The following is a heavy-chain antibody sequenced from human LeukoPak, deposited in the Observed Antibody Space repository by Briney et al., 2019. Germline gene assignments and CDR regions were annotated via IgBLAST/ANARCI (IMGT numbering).Heavy chain of an antibody. D-gene: IGHD3-22*01. CDR2: IIPIFGTA. Sequence: ASVKVSCKASGGTFSSYAISWVRQAPGQGLEWMGGIIPIFGTANYAQKFQGRVTITADESTSTAYMELSSLRSEDTAVYYCARGPSYYDRSGYYYGFDYWGQGTLVTVSS. V-gene: IGHV1-69*13. J-gene: IGHJ4*02. CDR3: ARGPSYYDRSGYYYGFDY. CDR1: GGTFSSYA.